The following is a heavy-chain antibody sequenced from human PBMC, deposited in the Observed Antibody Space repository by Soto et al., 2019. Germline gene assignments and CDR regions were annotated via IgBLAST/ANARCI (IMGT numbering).Heavy chain of an antibody. CDR1: GDSVSSTSVA. V-gene: IGHV6-1*01. D-gene: IGHD1-1*01. J-gene: IGHJ4*02. CDR3: SRGKLERRPFSDY. CDR2: TYYKSKWYN. Sequence: SQTLSLTCAISGDSVSSTSVAWNWIRQSPSRGLEWLGRTYYKSKWYNDYAVSVKSRITINPDTSKNQFSLQLNSVTPDDAAVYFCSRGKLERRPFSDYWGQGTLVTVSS.